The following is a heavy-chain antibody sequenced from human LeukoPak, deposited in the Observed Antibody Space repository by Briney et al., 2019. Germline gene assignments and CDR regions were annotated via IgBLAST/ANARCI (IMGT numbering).Heavy chain of an antibody. CDR3: ASAGIYGSGTLY. CDR1: GGSISSYY. CDR2: IYYSGST. Sequence: SETLSLTCTVSGGSISSYYWSWIRQPPGKGLEWIGYIYYSGSTNYNPSLKSRVTISVDTSKNQFSLKLSSVTAADTAVHYCASAGIYGSGTLYWGQGTLVTVSS. V-gene: IGHV4-59*01. D-gene: IGHD3-10*01. J-gene: IGHJ4*02.